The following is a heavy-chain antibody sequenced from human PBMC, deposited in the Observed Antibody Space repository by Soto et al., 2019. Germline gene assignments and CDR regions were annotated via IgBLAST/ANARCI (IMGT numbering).Heavy chain of an antibody. CDR3: AICISMTVVVQTDAPDTYYFDS. D-gene: IGHD3-22*01. V-gene: IGHV4-34*01. Sequence: PSETLSLTCAVYGGSFSGHYCTWIRQPPWKGLEWIGEINHSGITNSNPPLKSRATISVDTSKNQFSLKLRSLTAADTAVYYCAICISMTVVVQTDAPDTYYFDSSSQRTLLAVSS. CDR2: INHSGIT. CDR1: GGSFSGHY. J-gene: IGHJ5*01.